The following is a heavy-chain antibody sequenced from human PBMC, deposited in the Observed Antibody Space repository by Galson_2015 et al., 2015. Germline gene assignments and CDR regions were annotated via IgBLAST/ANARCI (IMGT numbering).Heavy chain of an antibody. CDR1: GYTFTGYY. CDR3: ARGTYYDILTGWTGDY. J-gene: IGHJ4*02. D-gene: IGHD3-9*01. Sequence: SVKVSCKASGYTFTGYYMHWVRQAPGQGLEWMGRINPNSGGTNYAQKFQGRVTMTRDTSISTAYMELSRLRSDDTAVYYCARGTYYDILTGWTGDYWGQGTLVTVSS. CDR2: INPNSGGT. V-gene: IGHV1-2*06.